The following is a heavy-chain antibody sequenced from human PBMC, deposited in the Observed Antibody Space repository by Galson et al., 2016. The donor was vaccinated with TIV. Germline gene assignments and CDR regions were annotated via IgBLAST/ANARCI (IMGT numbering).Heavy chain of an antibody. CDR2: IYWNDDK. Sequence: PALVKPTQTLTLTCTFSGFSLNTNGVGVGWIRQPPGKALEWLGPIYWNDDKRYSPSLKSRVTITKDTSRNQVVLTMTNMDPVDTSTYNCAQTAMILSGWFDSWGQGTLVTVSS. CDR3: AQTAMILSGWFDS. V-gene: IGHV2-5*01. D-gene: IGHD5-18*01. J-gene: IGHJ5*01. CDR1: GFSLNTNGVG.